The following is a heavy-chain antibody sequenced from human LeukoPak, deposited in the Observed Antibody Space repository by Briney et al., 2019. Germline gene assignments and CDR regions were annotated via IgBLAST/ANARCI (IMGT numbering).Heavy chain of an antibody. CDR3: ARVERNYGDYARPTDY. Sequence: GASVKVSCKASGGTFSSYAISWVRQAPGQGLEWMGGIIPIFGTANYAQKFQGRVTITADESTSTAYMELSSLRSEDTAVYYCARVERNYGDYARPTDYWGQGTLVTVSS. V-gene: IGHV1-69*13. CDR1: GGTFSSYA. D-gene: IGHD4-17*01. J-gene: IGHJ4*02. CDR2: IIPIFGTA.